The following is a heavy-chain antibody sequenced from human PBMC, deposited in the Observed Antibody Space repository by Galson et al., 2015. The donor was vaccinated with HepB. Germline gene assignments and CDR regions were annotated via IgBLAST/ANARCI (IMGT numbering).Heavy chain of an antibody. J-gene: IGHJ6*02. D-gene: IGHD6-6*01. CDR2: INHSGST. CDR1: GGSFSGYY. V-gene: IGHV4-34*01. Sequence: ETLSLTCAVYGGSFSGYYWSWIRQPPGKGLEWIGEINHSGSTNYNPSLKSRVTISVDTSKNQFSLKLSSVTAADTAVYYCARGGLIAARNNRPYYYYGMDVWGQGTTVTVSS. CDR3: ARGGLIAARNNRPYYYYGMDV.